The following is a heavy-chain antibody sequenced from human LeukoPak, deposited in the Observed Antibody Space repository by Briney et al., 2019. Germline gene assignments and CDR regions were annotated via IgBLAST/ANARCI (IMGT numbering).Heavy chain of an antibody. J-gene: IGHJ4*02. CDR2: IYYSGST. CDR1: GGSISSSSYY. Sequence: SETLSLTCTVSGGSISSSSYYWSWIRQPPGKGLEWIGYIYYSGSTNYNPSLKSRVTISVDTSKNQFSLKLSSVTAADTAVYYCARGKRTLQYYYDSSGYYRPYYFDYWGQGTLVTVSS. V-gene: IGHV4-61*01. D-gene: IGHD3-22*01. CDR3: ARGKRTLQYYYDSSGYYRPYYFDY.